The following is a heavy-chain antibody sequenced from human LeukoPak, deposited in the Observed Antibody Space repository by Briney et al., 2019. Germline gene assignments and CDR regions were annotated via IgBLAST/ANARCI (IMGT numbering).Heavy chain of an antibody. Sequence: GESLKISCKGSGYSFTSYWVAWVRQMPGKGLEWMGIIYPGDSDTRYSPSFQGQVTISADKSISTAYLQWSSLKASDTAMYYCARRLLSSGYYSYYFDYWGQGTLVTVSS. V-gene: IGHV5-51*01. CDR3: ARRLLSSGYYSYYFDY. J-gene: IGHJ4*02. D-gene: IGHD3-22*01. CDR2: IYPGDSDT. CDR1: GYSFTSYW.